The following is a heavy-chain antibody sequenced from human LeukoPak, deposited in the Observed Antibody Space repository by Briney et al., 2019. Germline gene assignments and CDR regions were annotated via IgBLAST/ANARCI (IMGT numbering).Heavy chain of an antibody. CDR3: AKEILWFGELFGYFDY. CDR1: GFTFSSYA. CDR2: ISGSGGST. V-gene: IGHV3-23*01. J-gene: IGHJ4*02. D-gene: IGHD3-10*01. Sequence: GVSLRLSCAASGFTFSSYAMSWVRQAPGKGLEWVSAISGSGGSTYYADSVKGRFTISRDNSKNTLYLQMNSLRAEDTAVYYCAKEILWFGELFGYFDYWGQGTLVTVSS.